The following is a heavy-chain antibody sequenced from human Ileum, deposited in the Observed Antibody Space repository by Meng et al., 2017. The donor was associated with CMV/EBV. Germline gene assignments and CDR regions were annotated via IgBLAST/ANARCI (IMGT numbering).Heavy chain of an antibody. CDR2: ITGSGDII. V-gene: IGHV3-11*01. D-gene: IGHD4-17*01. CDR1: GSPFGAYY. J-gene: IGHJ4*02. CDR3: ARGNYGFDY. Sequence: RLACADSGSPFGAYYMTWVRKAPGKGLEWVSYITGSGDIIYYADSVKGRFTISRDNAKSSLYLEINSLRAEDTAVYYCARGNYGFDYWGQGTLVTVSS.